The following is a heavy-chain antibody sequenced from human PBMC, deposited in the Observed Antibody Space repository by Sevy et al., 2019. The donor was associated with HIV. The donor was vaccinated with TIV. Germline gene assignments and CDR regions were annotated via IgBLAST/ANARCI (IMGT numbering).Heavy chain of an antibody. CDR3: AILGTYYYDGSGYYYQVPSDY. D-gene: IGHD3-22*01. CDR2: ISGSGGST. Sequence: GGSLRLSCADSGFTFSNYAMAWVRQAPGKGLEWVSTISGSGGSTYYADSVKGRFTISRDNFKNTLYLQMNSLRAEDTAVYYCAILGTYYYDGSGYYYQVPSDYWGQGTLVTVSS. V-gene: IGHV3-23*01. J-gene: IGHJ4*02. CDR1: GFTFSNYA.